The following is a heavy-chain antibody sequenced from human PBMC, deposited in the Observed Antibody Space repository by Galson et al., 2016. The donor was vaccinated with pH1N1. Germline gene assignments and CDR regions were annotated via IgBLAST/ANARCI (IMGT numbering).Heavy chain of an antibody. J-gene: IGHJ4*02. D-gene: IGHD4-17*01. Sequence: ETLSLTCVVSGGPITNSDYSWGWIRQPPGKGLDWITAIYYTGNTYYNPSLKSRVSISVDTSKNQFSLNVTSVTAADTAIYYCARIYYGEYIDFWGQGILVTVSS. V-gene: IGHV4-39*07. CDR2: IYYTGNT. CDR3: ARIYYGEYIDF. CDR1: GGPITNSDYS.